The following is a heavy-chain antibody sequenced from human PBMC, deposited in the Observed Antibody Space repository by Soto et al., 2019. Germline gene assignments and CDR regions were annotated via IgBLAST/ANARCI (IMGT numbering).Heavy chain of an antibody. CDR3: AREVQVHTPAFVY. CDR2: ISPMFGAA. CDR1: GGTFNTYA. J-gene: IGHJ4*02. Sequence: QVQLVQSGAEMKKPGSSVKVSCQSSGGTFNTYAMNWVRQAPGQGPEWMGDISPMFGAANYAPKLQDRVTITADESTGTSYMQLSSLTSEDTALYFCAREVQVHTPAFVYWGQGTLVTVSS. D-gene: IGHD3-10*01. V-gene: IGHV1-69*19.